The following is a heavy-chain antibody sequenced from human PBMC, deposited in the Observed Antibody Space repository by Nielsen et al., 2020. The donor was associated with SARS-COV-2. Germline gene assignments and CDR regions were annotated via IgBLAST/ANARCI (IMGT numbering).Heavy chain of an antibody. D-gene: IGHD3-3*01. CDR3: AREIAIFGEHYYYYYGMDV. Sequence: WVRQAPGQGLEWMGGIIPIFGTANYAQKFQGRVTITADKSTSTAYMELSSLRSEDTAVYYCAREIAIFGEHYYYYYGMDVWGQGTTVTVSS. CDR2: IIPIFGTA. V-gene: IGHV1-69*06. J-gene: IGHJ6*02.